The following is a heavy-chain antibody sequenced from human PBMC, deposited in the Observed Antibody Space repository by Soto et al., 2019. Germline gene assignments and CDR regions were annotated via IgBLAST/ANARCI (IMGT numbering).Heavy chain of an antibody. J-gene: IGHJ4*02. D-gene: IGHD3-3*01. CDR3: ARAASSYYDFWSGSTFYFDY. V-gene: IGHV4-39*01. CDR2: IYYSGST. Sequence: PSETLSLTCTVSGGSISSSSYYWGWIRQPPGKGLEWIGSIYYSGSTYYNPSLKSRVTISVDTSKNQFSLKLSSVTAADTAVYYCARAASSYYDFWSGSTFYFDYWGQGTLVTVSS. CDR1: GGSISSSSYY.